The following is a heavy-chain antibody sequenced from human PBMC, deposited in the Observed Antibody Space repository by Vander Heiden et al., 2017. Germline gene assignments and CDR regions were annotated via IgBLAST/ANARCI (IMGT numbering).Heavy chain of an antibody. Sequence: QVQPVQPGAEVKKPGSSAKVPCMASGGTFSSYAISWVRQAPGQGLEWMGGIIPIFGTANYAQKFQGRVTITADESTSTAYMELSSLRSEDTAVYYCAREKYDGDYTFDYWGQGTLVTVSS. CDR2: IIPIFGTA. D-gene: IGHD4-17*01. CDR1: GGTFSSYA. V-gene: IGHV1-69*01. J-gene: IGHJ4*02. CDR3: AREKYDGDYTFDY.